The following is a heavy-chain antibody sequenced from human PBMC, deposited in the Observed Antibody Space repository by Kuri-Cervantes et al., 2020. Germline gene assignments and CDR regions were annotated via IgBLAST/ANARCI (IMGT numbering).Heavy chain of an antibody. J-gene: IGHJ4*02. CDR2: INPSGGST. CDR1: GYTFTSYY. D-gene: IGHD3-16*02. V-gene: IGHV1-46*01. Sequence: ASVKVSCKASGYTFTSYYMHWVRQAPGQGLEWMGIINPSGGSTSYAQKFQGRVTVTRNTSISTAYMELSSLRSEDTAVYYCARGRIRGRLGDYIWGSYPEYFDYWGQGTLVTVSS. CDR3: ARGRIRGRLGDYIWGSYPEYFDY.